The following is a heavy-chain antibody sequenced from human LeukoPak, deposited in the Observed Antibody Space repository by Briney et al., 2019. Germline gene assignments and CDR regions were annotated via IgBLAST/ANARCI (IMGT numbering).Heavy chain of an antibody. CDR3: ATYHTALNY. V-gene: IGHV3-53*01. J-gene: IGHJ4*02. Sequence: GGSLRLSCAASGFSVSSDYMTWIRQAPGKGLEWVSVIYSGGSTYYADSVKGRFTISRDNSKNTLYLQMNNVRVEYTAVYFCATYHTALNYWGQGTLVTASS. CDR2: IYSGGST. CDR1: GFSVSSDY. D-gene: IGHD5-18*01.